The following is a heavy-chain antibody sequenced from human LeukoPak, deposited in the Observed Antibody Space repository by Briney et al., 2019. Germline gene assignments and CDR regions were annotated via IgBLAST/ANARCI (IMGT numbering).Heavy chain of an antibody. J-gene: IGHJ4*02. Sequence: PSETLSLTCTVSGGSISSSSYYWGWIRQPPGKGLEWIGSIYYSGSTYYNPSLKSRVTISVDTSKNQFSLKLSSVTAADTAVYYCARHAHTEGGEPPFDYWGQGTLVTVSS. CDR1: GGSISSSSYY. CDR3: ARHAHTEGGEPPFDY. D-gene: IGHD1-14*01. CDR2: IYYSGST. V-gene: IGHV4-39*01.